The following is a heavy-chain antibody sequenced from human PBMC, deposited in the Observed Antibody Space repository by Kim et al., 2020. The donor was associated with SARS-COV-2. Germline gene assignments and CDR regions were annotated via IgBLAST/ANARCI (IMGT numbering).Heavy chain of an antibody. V-gene: IGHV3-48*04. J-gene: IGHJ3*02. Sequence: GGSLRLSCAASGFTFSSYSMNWVRQAPGKGLEWVSYISSSSSTIYYADSVKGRFTISRDNAKNSLYLQMNSLRAEDTAVYYCARDRWGYGSGSYYGGDDAFDIWGQGTMVTVSS. D-gene: IGHD3-10*01. CDR3: ARDRWGYGSGSYYGGDDAFDI. CDR1: GFTFSSYS. CDR2: ISSSSSTI.